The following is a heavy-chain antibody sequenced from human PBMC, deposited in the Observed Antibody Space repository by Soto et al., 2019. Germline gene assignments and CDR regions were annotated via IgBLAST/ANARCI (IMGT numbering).Heavy chain of an antibody. Sequence: EVQLVESGGGLVQPGGSLRLSCAASGFTFSSYYMTWVRQAPGKGLEWVANINQDGSEKYYVDSVKGRFTISRDNAKNSLHLQMNSLRAEDTAVYYCARDRGWYGFDYWGQGTLVTVSS. V-gene: IGHV3-7*05. CDR3: ARDRGWYGFDY. CDR1: GFTFSSYY. CDR2: INQDGSEK. D-gene: IGHD6-19*01. J-gene: IGHJ4*02.